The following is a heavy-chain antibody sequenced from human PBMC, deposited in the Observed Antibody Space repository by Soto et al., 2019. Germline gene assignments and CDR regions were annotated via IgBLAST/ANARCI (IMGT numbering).Heavy chain of an antibody. D-gene: IGHD3-9*01. V-gene: IGHV6-1*01. J-gene: IGHJ4*02. CDR3: AREGDILTGYSSYYFDY. CDR1: GDSVSSNSAA. CDR2: TYYRSKWYN. Sequence: SQTLSLTCAISGDSVSSNSAAWNWIRQSPSRGLEWLGRTYYRSKWYNDYAVSVKSRITINPDTSKNQFSLQLNSVTPEDTAVYYCAREGDILTGYSSYYFDYWGQGTLVTVSS.